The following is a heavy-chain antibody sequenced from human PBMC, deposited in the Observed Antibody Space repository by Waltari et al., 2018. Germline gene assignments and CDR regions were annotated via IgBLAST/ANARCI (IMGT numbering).Heavy chain of an antibody. CDR2: IRSKAYGGKT. D-gene: IGHD5-12*01. V-gene: IGHV3-49*04. CDR1: GFTFGDYA. Sequence: EVQLVESGGGLVQPGRSLRLSCTASGFTFGDYAMSWVRQAPGRGLEWVGFIRSKAYGGKTEDAASVKGRFTISRDDSKSIAYLQMNSLKTEDTAVYYCTRAVKGGGYGAHFDYWGQGTLVTVSS. J-gene: IGHJ4*02. CDR3: TRAVKGGGYGAHFDY.